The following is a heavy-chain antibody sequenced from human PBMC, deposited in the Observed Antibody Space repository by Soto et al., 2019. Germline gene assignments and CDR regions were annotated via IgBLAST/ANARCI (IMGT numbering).Heavy chain of an antibody. V-gene: IGHV4-34*01. D-gene: IGHD6-13*01. J-gene: IGHJ5*02. CDR3: ARVVSSWTNCFDP. CDR1: GGSFSGYY. CDR2: INHSGST. Sequence: PSETLSLTCAVYGGSFSGYYWSWIRQPPGKGLEWIGEINHSGSTNYNPSLKSRVTISVDTSKTQFSLKLSSVTAADTAVYYCARVVSSWTNCFDPWGPGTLLTVSS.